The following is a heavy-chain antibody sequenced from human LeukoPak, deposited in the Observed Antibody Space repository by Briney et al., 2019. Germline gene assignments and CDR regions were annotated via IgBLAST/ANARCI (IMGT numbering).Heavy chain of an antibody. Sequence: SETLSLTCTVSGGSISSYYWNWIRQPPGKGLEWIGSIYYSGSSFDNPALKSRVTISVDTSKNQFSLKLSSVTAADTAVYYCARGGYSYGFSSSFDYWGQGTLVTVSS. J-gene: IGHJ4*02. CDR2: IYYSGSS. V-gene: IGHV4-59*05. CDR1: GGSISSYY. D-gene: IGHD5-18*01. CDR3: ARGGYSYGFSSSFDY.